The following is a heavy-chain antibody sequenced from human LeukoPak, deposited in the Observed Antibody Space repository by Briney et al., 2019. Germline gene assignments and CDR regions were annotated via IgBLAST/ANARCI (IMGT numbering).Heavy chain of an antibody. J-gene: IGHJ4*02. CDR3: ARRVGGGIDY. D-gene: IGHD3-16*01. Sequence: GESLKISCKGSGYSFTTYWIGWVRHIPGKGLEWMGIVYPDDSDSRYSPSFQGQVTISADKSISTAYLQWTSLRASDTAIYYCARRVGGGIDYWGQGTLVTVSS. CDR2: VYPDDSDS. CDR1: GYSFTTYW. V-gene: IGHV5-51*01.